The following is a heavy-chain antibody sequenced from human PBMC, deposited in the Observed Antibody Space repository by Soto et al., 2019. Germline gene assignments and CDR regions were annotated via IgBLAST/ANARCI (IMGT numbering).Heavy chain of an antibody. Sequence: EVQMLESGGGLVQPGGCLRLSCVASGFTFSAHALSCVRQAPGKVLEWVSRVSSGAGRTEYADSVKGRFSISRDTAKSTLYLQMNSLRAEDTAIYYCAKSLWWHDLGESFDCWGQGTLVTVAS. CDR2: VSSGAGRT. CDR3: AKSLWWHDLGESFDC. CDR1: GFTFSAHA. J-gene: IGHJ4*02. D-gene: IGHD2-21*01. V-gene: IGHV3-23*01.